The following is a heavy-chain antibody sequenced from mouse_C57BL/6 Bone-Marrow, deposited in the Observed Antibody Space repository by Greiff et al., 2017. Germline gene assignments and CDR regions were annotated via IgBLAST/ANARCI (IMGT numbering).Heavy chain of an antibody. CDR3: TRAYSNYGWYFDV. J-gene: IGHJ1*03. Sequence: EVMLVESGEGLVKPGGSLKLSCAASGFTFSSYAMSWVRQTPEQRLEWVAYISSGGDYIYYADTVKGRFPISRDNARNTLYLQMSSLKSEDTAMYYCTRAYSNYGWYFDVRGTGTTVTVSS. D-gene: IGHD2-5*01. CDR2: ISSGGDYI. CDR1: GFTFSSYA. V-gene: IGHV5-9-1*02.